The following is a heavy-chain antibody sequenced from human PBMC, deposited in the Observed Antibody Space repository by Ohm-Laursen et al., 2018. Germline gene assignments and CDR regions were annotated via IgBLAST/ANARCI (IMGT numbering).Heavy chain of an antibody. D-gene: IGHD6-6*01. CDR3: ARCGRIAARQRGYYGMDV. J-gene: IGHJ6*02. CDR1: GGSVSSGSYY. V-gene: IGHV4-61*01. Sequence: SDTLSLTCTVSGGSVSSGSYYWSWIRQPPGKGLEWIGYIYYSGSTNYNPSLKSRVTISVDTSKNQFSLKLSSVTAADTAVYYCARCGRIAARQRGYYGMDVWGQGTTVTVSS. CDR2: IYYSGST.